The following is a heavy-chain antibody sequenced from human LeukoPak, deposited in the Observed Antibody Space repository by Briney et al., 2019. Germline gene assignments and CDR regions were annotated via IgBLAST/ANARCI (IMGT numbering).Heavy chain of an antibody. CDR1: GFTFSSYA. Sequence: GGSLRLSCAASGFTFSSYAMSWVRQTPGKGLEWVSAISGSGGSTYYADSVQGRFTISRDNSKNTLYLQMNSLRAENTAVYYCARVANKVVVVVPAATCFDYWGQGTLVTVSS. CDR2: ISGSGGST. D-gene: IGHD2-2*01. J-gene: IGHJ4*02. V-gene: IGHV3-23*01. CDR3: ARVANKVVVVVPAATCFDY.